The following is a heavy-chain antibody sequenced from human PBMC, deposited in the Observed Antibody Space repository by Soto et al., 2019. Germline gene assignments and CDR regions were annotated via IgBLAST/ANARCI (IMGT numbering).Heavy chain of an antibody. D-gene: IGHD3-22*01. V-gene: IGHV1-3*01. J-gene: IGHJ5*02. CDR2: INAGNGNT. Sequence: GASVKVSCKVSGYTFTSYAMHWVRQAPGQRLEWMGWINAGNGNTKYSQKFQGRVTITRDTSASTAYMELSSLRSEDTAVYYCARDPSLDYYDSSGSDPWGQGTLVTVSS. CDR1: GYTFTSYA. CDR3: ARDPSLDYYDSSGSDP.